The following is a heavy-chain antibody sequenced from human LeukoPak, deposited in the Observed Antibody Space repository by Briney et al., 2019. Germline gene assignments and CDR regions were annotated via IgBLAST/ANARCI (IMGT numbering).Heavy chain of an antibody. D-gene: IGHD4-11*01. CDR1: GYTFTYHY. V-gene: IGHV1-45*02. Sequence: SVKVSCKASGYTFTYHYLHWVRQAPGQALEWMGWITPFNGNTYYAQKFQDRVTITRDRSMSAAYMELSSLRSEDTAMYYCARSSDSSNYLFAYWGQGTLVTVSS. CDR2: ITPFNGNT. J-gene: IGHJ4*02. CDR3: ARSSDSSNYLFAY.